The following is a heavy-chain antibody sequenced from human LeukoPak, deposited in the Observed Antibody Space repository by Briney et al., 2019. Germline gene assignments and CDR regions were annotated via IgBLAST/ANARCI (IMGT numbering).Heavy chain of an antibody. Sequence: GGSLRLSCAASGFTFSSYGMHWVRQAPGKGLEWVAVISYDGSNKYYADSVKGRFTISRDNSKNTLYLQMNSLRAEDTAVYYCAKAGRPNSHLYVWGSPYYFDYWGQGTLVTVSS. V-gene: IGHV3-30*18. CDR3: AKAGRPNSHLYVWGSPYYFDY. CDR2: ISYDGSNK. CDR1: GFTFSSYG. D-gene: IGHD3-16*01. J-gene: IGHJ4*02.